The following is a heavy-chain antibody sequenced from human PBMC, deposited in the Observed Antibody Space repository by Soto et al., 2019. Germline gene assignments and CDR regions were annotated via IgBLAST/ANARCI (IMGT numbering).Heavy chain of an antibody. J-gene: IGHJ5*02. Sequence: GGSLRLSCAASGFTFSSYAMHWVRQAPGKGLEWVAVISYDGSNKYYADSVKGRFTISRDNSKNTLYLQMNSLRAEDTAVYYWARDESLGIAARPGWFDPWGQGTLVTVSS. D-gene: IGHD6-6*01. V-gene: IGHV3-30-3*01. CDR3: ARDESLGIAARPGWFDP. CDR2: ISYDGSNK. CDR1: GFTFSSYA.